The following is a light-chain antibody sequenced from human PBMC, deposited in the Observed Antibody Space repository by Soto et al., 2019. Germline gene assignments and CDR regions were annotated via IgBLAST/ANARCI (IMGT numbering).Light chain of an antibody. CDR3: QQYETFSGT. V-gene: IGKV1-5*01. CDR1: QSIDSW. CDR2: DAS. J-gene: IGKJ1*01. Sequence: DIQMTQSPSTLSASVRDRVTITCRASQSIDSWLAWYQQKPGKAPKLLIYDASALPRGVPSRFSGSGSGTKFTLTIASLQPDDFATYYCQQYETFSGTFGPGTKVDIK.